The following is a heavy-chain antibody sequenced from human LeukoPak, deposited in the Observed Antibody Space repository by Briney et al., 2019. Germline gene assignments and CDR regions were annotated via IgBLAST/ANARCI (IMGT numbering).Heavy chain of an antibody. D-gene: IGHD6-13*01. V-gene: IGHV3-23*01. J-gene: IGHJ4*02. CDR2: ITDSGGST. Sequence: PGGSLRLSCAASGFSFSNYAMTWVRQAPGKGLEWVSGITDSGGSTYYADSVKGRFTISRDNSKNTLYLQMNSLRAEDTATYYREKSNTAAGTYGDYWGQGTPVTVSS. CDR1: GFSFSNYA. CDR3: EKSNTAAGTYGDY.